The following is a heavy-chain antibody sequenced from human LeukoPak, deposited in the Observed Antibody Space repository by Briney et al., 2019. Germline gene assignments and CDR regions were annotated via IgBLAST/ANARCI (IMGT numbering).Heavy chain of an antibody. CDR2: IYTSGST. V-gene: IGHV4-61*02. D-gene: IGHD3-16*01. J-gene: IGHJ4*02. CDR1: GGSISSGSYY. CDR3: AREIMITFGGPNFDY. Sequence: SETLSLTCTVSGGSISSGSYYWSWIRQPAGKGLEWIGRIYTSGSTNYNPSLKSRVTISVDTSKNQFSLKLSSVTAADTAVYYCAREIMITFGGPNFDYWGQGTLVTVSS.